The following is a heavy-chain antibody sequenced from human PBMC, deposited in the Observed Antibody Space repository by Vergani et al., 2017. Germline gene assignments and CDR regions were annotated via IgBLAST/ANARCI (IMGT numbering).Heavy chain of an antibody. V-gene: IGHV3-64*01. Sequence: VQLVESGGGVVQPGRSLRLSCAASGFTFSSYAMHWVRQAPGKGLEYVSAISSNGGSTYYANSVKGRFTISRDNSKNTLYLQMGSLRAEDMAVYYCASNSDFGDLGFDYWGQGTLVTVSS. CDR1: GFTFSSYA. D-gene: IGHD3-3*01. CDR3: ASNSDFGDLGFDY. CDR2: ISSNGGST. J-gene: IGHJ4*02.